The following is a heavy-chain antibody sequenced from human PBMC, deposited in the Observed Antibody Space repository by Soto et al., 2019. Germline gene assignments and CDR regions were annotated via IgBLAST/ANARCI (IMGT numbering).Heavy chain of an antibody. Sequence: SETLSLTCTVSGGSVSSGSYYWSWIRQPPGKGLEWIGYIYYSGSTNYNPSLKSRVTISVDTSKNQFSLKLGSVTAADTAVYNCGRVGYYYDSSGYDSRSYAMDVRGQRPTVNVSS. D-gene: IGHD3-22*01. CDR1: GGSVSSGSYY. CDR3: GRVGYYYDSSGYDSRSYAMDV. CDR2: IYYSGST. V-gene: IGHV4-61*01. J-gene: IGHJ6*02.